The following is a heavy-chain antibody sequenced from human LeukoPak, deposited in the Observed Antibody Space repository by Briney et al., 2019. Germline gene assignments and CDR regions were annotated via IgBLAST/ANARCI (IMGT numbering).Heavy chain of an antibody. V-gene: IGHV1-69*13. D-gene: IGHD3-22*01. J-gene: IGHJ4*02. CDR3: ARGDYYDSSGYYPRGIFDY. Sequence: SVKVSCKASGYTFTSYAISWVRQAPGQGLEWMGGIIPIFGTANYAQKFQGRVTITADESTSTAYMELSSLRSEDTAVYYCARGDYYDSSGYYPRGIFDYWGQGTLVTVSS. CDR1: GYTFTSYA. CDR2: IIPIFGTA.